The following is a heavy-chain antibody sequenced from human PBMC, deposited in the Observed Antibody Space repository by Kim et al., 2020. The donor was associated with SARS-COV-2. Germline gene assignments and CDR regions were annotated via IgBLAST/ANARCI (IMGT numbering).Heavy chain of an antibody. V-gene: IGHV4-59*01. CDR1: GGSINSYY. D-gene: IGHD1-26*01. CDR2: IYYSGST. J-gene: IGHJ2*01. Sequence: SETLSLTCTVSGGSINSYYWSWIRQTPGKGLEWIGYIYYSGSTNYNPSLKSRVTISVDTSKNQFSLKLNSVTAADTAVYYCARGLPLDSGSYYWYFDLWGRGTLVTVSS. CDR3: ARGLPLDSGSYYWYFDL.